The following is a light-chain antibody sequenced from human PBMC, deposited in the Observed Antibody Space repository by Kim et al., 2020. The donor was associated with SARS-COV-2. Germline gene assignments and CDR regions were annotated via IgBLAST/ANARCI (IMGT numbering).Light chain of an antibody. V-gene: IGLV3-19*01. J-gene: IGLJ2*01. Sequence: GQTVRITCQGGSTRSYYASWYQQKPGQAPVLVLYSKNNRPSGIPDRFSGSSSGNTASLTITGAQAEDEADYYCNSRDSSGNHLRVVFGGGTQLTVL. CDR2: SKN. CDR1: STRSYY. CDR3: NSRDSSGNHLRVV.